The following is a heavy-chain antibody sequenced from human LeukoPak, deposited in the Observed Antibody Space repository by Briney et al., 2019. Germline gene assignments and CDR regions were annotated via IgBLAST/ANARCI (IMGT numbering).Heavy chain of an antibody. D-gene: IGHD6-19*01. V-gene: IGHV1-18*04. CDR2: ISAYNGNT. J-gene: IGHJ4*02. CDR3: ARGRKGSGWYLTKLYYFDY. Sequence: ASVKVSCKASGYTFTGYYMHWVRQAPGQGLEWMGWISAYNGNTNYAQKLQGRVTMTTDTSTSTAYMELRSLRSDDTAVYYCARGRKGSGWYLTKLYYFDYWGQGTLVTVSS. CDR1: GYTFTGYY.